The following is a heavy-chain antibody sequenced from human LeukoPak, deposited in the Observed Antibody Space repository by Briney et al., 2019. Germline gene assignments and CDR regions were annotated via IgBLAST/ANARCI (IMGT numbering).Heavy chain of an antibody. CDR2: INDGGST. V-gene: IGHV4-39*07. D-gene: IGHD4-17*01. J-gene: IGHJ5*02. CDR3: VRDDFGDYTRRFDP. CDR1: GGSISSNNYY. Sequence: SETLSLTCTVSGGSISSNNYYWGWIRQPPGRGLEWIASINDGGSTCCNPSLKSRVTMSVDTSKNQFSLRLSSVTAADTAMYYCVRDDFGDYTRRFDPWGQGTLVTVSS.